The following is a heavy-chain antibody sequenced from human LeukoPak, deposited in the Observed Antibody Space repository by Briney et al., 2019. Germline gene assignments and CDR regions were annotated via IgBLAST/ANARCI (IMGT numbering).Heavy chain of an antibody. J-gene: IGHJ4*02. V-gene: IGHV1-2*02. D-gene: IGHD3-3*01. CDR2: INPNSGDT. CDR3: ANSFGN. Sequence: ASVKVSCKTSEDNFSAYYMHWVRQAPGQGLEWMGWINPNSGDTKYAHKFQDRVTLTRDTSLSTAYMEMRGLKSADTAVYYCANSFGNWGQGTLVTVSS. CDR1: EDNFSAYY.